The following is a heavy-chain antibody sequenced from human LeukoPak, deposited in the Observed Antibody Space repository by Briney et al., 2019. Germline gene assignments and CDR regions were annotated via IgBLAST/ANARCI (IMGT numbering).Heavy chain of an antibody. J-gene: IGHJ6*02. CDR1: GYTFTGYY. Sequence: GASVKVSCKASGYTFTGYYMHWVRQAPGQGLEWMGWINPNSGGTNYAQKFQGRVTMTRDTSTSTVYMELSSLRSEDTAVYYCARDDAAAGRSSLYYYYGMDVWGQGTTVTVSS. CDR2: INPNSGGT. D-gene: IGHD6-13*01. V-gene: IGHV1-2*02. CDR3: ARDDAAAGRSSLYYYYGMDV.